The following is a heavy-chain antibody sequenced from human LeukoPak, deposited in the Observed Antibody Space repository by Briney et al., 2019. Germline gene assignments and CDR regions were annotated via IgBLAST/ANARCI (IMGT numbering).Heavy chain of an antibody. CDR3: ARAQAVAGTGGFDP. CDR2: ISSDGSTT. Sequence: LTGGSLRLSCAASGFIFNSYWVHWVRHVPGKGLVWVSRISSDGSTTSYADSVKGRFTISRDNAKNTLYLQMNSLRDEDTAIYYCARAQAVAGTGGFDPWGQGTLVTVSS. V-gene: IGHV3-74*01. CDR1: GFIFNSYW. J-gene: IGHJ5*02. D-gene: IGHD6-19*01.